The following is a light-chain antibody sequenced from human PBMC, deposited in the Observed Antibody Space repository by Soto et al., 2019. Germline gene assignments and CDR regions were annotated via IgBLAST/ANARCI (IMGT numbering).Light chain of an antibody. V-gene: IGKV3-20*01. Sequence: LKQSPGTLSLYPGERATLSCRASQSVSNNYLAWYQQKPGQAPRLLIYGASNRATGIPDRFSGSGSGTDFTLTISRLEPEDFAVYYCQQYGSSGTFGQGTKVDIK. CDR3: QQYGSSGT. J-gene: IGKJ1*01. CDR1: QSVSNNY. CDR2: GAS.